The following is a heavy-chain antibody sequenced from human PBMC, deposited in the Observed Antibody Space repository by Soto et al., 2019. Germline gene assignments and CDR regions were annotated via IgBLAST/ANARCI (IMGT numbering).Heavy chain of an antibody. J-gene: IGHJ4*02. CDR3: AKGGHQLLLYPDMYY. Sequence: GGSLRLSCAASGFTFSSYGMHWVRQAPGKGLEWVAVISYDGSNKYYADSVKGRFTISRDNSKNTLYLQMNSLRAEDTAVYYCAKGGHQLLLYPDMYYWGQGTLFTVSS. CDR2: ISYDGSNK. CDR1: GFTFSSYG. D-gene: IGHD2-2*02. V-gene: IGHV3-30*18.